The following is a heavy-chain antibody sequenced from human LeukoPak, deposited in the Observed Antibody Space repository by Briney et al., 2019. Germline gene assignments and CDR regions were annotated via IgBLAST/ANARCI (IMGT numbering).Heavy chain of an antibody. V-gene: IGHV5-51*01. Sequence: GESLKISCKGSGYSFTSYWIGWVRQMPARELEWMGIFYPGDSDTRYSPSFQGQVTISADKSISTAYLQWSSLKASDTAMYYCARREGATPHYYYYGMDVWGQGTTVTVSS. D-gene: IGHD1-26*01. CDR1: GYSFTSYW. CDR3: ARREGATPHYYYYGMDV. J-gene: IGHJ6*02. CDR2: FYPGDSDT.